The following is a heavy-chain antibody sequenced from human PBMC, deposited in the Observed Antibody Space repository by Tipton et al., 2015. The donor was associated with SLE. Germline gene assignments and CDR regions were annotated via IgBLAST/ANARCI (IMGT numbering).Heavy chain of an antibody. CDR2: IYYSGST. Sequence: TLSLTCAVYGGSFSGYYWSWIRQPPGKGLEWIGYIYYSGSTNYNPSLKSRVTISVDTSKTQFSLKLSSVTAADTAVYYCARGTGDLDYWGQGTLVTVSS. D-gene: IGHD7-27*01. V-gene: IGHV4-59*12. CDR3: ARGTGDLDY. CDR1: GGSFSGYY. J-gene: IGHJ4*02.